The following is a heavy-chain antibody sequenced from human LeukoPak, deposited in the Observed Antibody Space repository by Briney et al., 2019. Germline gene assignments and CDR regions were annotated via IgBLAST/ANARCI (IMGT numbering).Heavy chain of an antibody. CDR1: GYTFTGYY. V-gene: IGHV1-2*02. J-gene: IGHJ3*02. CDR2: INPNRGGT. Sequence: GASVKVSCKASGYTFTGYYMHWVRQAPGQGLEWMGWINPNRGGTNYAQKFQGRVTMTRDTSISTAYMELSRLRSDDTAVYYCARGKRASAFDIWGQGTMVTVSS. CDR3: ARGKRASAFDI.